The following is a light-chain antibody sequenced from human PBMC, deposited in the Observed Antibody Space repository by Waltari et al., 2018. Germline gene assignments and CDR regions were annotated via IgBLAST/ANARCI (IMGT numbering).Light chain of an antibody. CDR2: DDN. CDR1: SSDVGNYNL. J-gene: IGLJ3*02. Sequence: QSALTQPASVSGSPGQSITISCTGTSSDVGNYNLFSWYQQYPGKGPKVMIYDDNRRPYGVSERFSGSQSGNTASLTISGVQAEDEADYYCCSYAGSYTWVFGGGTKLTVL. V-gene: IGLV2-23*01. CDR3: CSYAGSYTWV.